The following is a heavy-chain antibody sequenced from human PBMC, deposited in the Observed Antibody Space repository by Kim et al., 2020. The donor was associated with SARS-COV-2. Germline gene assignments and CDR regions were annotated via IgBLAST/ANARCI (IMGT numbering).Heavy chain of an antibody. CDR1: GFTFSSYS. D-gene: IGHD6-6*01. V-gene: IGHV3-21*01. CDR3: ARGIAARGNWFDP. CDR2: ISSSSSYI. Sequence: GGSLRLSCAASGFTFSSYSMNWVRQAPGKGLEWVSSISSSSSYIYYADSVKGRFTISRDNAKNSLYLQMNSLRAEDTAVYYCARGIAARGNWFDPWGQGTLVTVSS. J-gene: IGHJ5*02.